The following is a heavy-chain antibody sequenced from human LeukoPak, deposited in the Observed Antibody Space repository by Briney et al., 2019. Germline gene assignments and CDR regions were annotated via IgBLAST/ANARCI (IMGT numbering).Heavy chain of an antibody. V-gene: IGHV1-2*02. CDR1: GYTFTGYY. CDR2: INPNSGGT. J-gene: IGHJ6*03. CDR3: ARGREVRGVITPYYYMDV. D-gene: IGHD3-10*01. Sequence: ASVKVSCKASGYTFTGYYMHWVRQAPGQGLEWMGWINPNSGGTNYAQKFQGRVTMTRDTSISTAYMELSSLRSEDTAVYYCARGREVRGVITPYYYMDVWGKGTTVTVSS.